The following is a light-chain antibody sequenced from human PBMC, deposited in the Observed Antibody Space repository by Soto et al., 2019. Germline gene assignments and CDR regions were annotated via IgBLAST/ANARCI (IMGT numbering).Light chain of an antibody. CDR2: DAS. CDR3: QQSNSYPWT. J-gene: IGKJ1*01. V-gene: IGKV1-5*01. Sequence: DIQMTPSPSTLSASVGDRLTIPCRASQSISSWLAWYQQKPGKAPKLLIYDASSLASGVPSRFSGYGSGTEFTLTISSLQPDDFATYYCQQSNSYPWTFGQGTKVDIK. CDR1: QSISSW.